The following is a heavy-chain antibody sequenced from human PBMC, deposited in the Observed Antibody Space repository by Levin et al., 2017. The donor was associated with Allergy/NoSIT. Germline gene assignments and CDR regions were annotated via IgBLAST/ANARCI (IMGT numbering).Heavy chain of an antibody. CDR1: GYTFTGYY. Sequence: PGGSLRLSCKASGYTFTGYYMHWVRQAPGQGLEWMGWINPNSGGTNYAQKFQGRVTMTRDTSISTAYMELSRLRSDDTAVYYCARDREDIVVVPAAIGGYYYYGMDVWGQGTTVTVSS. CDR3: ARDREDIVVVPAAIGGYYYYGMDV. V-gene: IGHV1-2*02. J-gene: IGHJ6*02. CDR2: INPNSGGT. D-gene: IGHD2-2*02.